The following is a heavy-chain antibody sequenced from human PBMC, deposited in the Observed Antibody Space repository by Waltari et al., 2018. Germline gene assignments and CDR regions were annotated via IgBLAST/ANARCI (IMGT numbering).Heavy chain of an antibody. CDR2: FDPEDGET. Sequence: QVQLVQSGAELKKPGASVKVSCKVSGYTLTELSMHWVRQAPGKGLEWMGGFDPEDGETIYERKFQGRVTMTEDTSTDTAYMELSSLRSEDTAVYYCAIHRPYYYGSGSSEQRSFDYWGQGTLVTVSS. J-gene: IGHJ4*02. D-gene: IGHD3-10*01. CDR3: AIHRPYYYGSGSSEQRSFDY. V-gene: IGHV1-24*01. CDR1: GYTLTELS.